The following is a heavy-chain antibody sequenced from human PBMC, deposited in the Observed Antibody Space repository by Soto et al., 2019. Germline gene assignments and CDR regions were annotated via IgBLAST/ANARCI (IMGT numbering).Heavy chain of an antibody. D-gene: IGHD6-19*01. Sequence: EVQLVESGGGVVRPGGSLRLSCAASGFTFDDYGMSWVRQAPGKGLEWVSGINWNGGSTGYAESVKGRFTISRDNAKNSLYLQMNSLRAEHTALYYCARLYSSAWYGPGRYWGQGTLVTVSS. CDR3: ARLYSSAWYGPGRY. J-gene: IGHJ4*02. CDR1: GFTFDDYG. CDR2: INWNGGST. V-gene: IGHV3-20*04.